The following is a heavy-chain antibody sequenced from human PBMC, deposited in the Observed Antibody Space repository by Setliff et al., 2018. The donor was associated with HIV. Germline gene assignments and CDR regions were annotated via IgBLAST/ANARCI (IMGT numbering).Heavy chain of an antibody. CDR3: ARDFRLPVDAGLYYSYYMDV. Sequence: ETLSLTCTVSGASISGYYWSWIRQPAGKGLEWIGRVYTSGSTNYNPSLKSRVTMSVDTSKNQFSLRLSSVTAADTAVYYCARDFRLPVDAGLYYSYYMDVWGRGTTVTVSS. D-gene: IGHD2-15*01. CDR1: GASISGYY. CDR2: VYTSGST. J-gene: IGHJ6*03. V-gene: IGHV4-4*07.